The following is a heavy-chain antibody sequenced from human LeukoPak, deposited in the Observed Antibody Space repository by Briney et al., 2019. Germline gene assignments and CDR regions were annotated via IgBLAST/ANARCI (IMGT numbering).Heavy chain of an antibody. CDR1: GCSISSGGYY. V-gene: IGHV4-61*02. CDR3: ARLGWEAQGSWFDP. D-gene: IGHD1-26*01. Sequence: SQTLSLTCTVSGCSISSGGYYLSWIPQPAGKGLEWIGRIYTSGDTNYNPSLKTRVTISVDTSKNQFSLKLSSVTASDTAVYYWARLGWEAQGSWFDPWGQGILVTVSS. CDR2: IYTSGDT. J-gene: IGHJ5*02.